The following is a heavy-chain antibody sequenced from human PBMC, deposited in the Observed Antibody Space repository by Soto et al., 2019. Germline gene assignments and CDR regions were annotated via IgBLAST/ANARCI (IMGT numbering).Heavy chain of an antibody. CDR2: IYRTGST. V-gene: IGHV4-4*02. CDR1: GRSFTSNNW. CDR3: ASRHAGTGADY. Sequence: SETLYLSCAVSGRSFTSNNWWTWFRQHPGQGLEWIGEIYRTGSTKYNPSLKSRVTISLDKSENQFSLKVTSLTAADTAVYYCASRHAGTGADYSGNGTSVHVS. D-gene: IGHD2-8*02. J-gene: IGHJ4*01.